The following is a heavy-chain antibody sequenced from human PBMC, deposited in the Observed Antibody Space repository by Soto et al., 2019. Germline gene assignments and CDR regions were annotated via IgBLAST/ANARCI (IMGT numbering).Heavy chain of an antibody. J-gene: IGHJ3*02. CDR1: GFTVSSYA. V-gene: IGHV3-23*01. CDR2: ITGSGGST. CDR3: AKEGVESGAFAI. Sequence: PWGSMRISCAASGFTVSSYAMSWVRQEPGKGLEWVSAITGSGGSTYYADSVRGRFTISRDNSKNITISRDNSKNTLYLQMNSLRADDTAVYYCAKEGVESGAFAIWGQGTMVTVSS.